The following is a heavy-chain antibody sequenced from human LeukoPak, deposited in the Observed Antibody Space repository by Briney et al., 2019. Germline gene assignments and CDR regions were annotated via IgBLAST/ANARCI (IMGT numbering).Heavy chain of an antibody. Sequence: PGGSLRLSCVPSGFTFSTYSMNWVRQAPGKGLEWVSIIYSGGGTYYADSVKGRFTISRDNSKNTLYLQMNSLRPEDTAVYYCAGQEYSSSPDYWGQGTLVTVSS. CDR1: GFTFSTYS. CDR2: IYSGGGT. V-gene: IGHV3-66*02. J-gene: IGHJ4*02. D-gene: IGHD6-6*01. CDR3: AGQEYSSSPDY.